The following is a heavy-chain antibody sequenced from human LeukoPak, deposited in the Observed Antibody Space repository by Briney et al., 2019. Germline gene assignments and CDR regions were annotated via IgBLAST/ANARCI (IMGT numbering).Heavy chain of an antibody. CDR3: EREVVTMEGTNWFDP. J-gene: IGHJ5*02. CDR1: GFTFSSYA. CDR2: ISYDGSNK. V-gene: IGHV3-30-3*01. D-gene: IGHD3-3*01. Sequence: GGALRLSCAASGFTFSSYAMHWGRQGPGKGLGWGAVISYDGSNKYYADSVKGRFTISTDNSKNTMYLQMNSLRAEETAVYYCEREVVTMEGTNWFDPWGQGTLVTVSS.